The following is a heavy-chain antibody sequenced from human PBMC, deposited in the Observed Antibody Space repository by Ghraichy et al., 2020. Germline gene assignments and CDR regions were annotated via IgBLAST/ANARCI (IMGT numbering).Heavy chain of an antibody. J-gene: IGHJ4*02. V-gene: IGHV1-2*02. CDR3: ARDLVGSSSVY. D-gene: IGHD6-6*01. CDR1: GYTFTNYH. CDR2: IFPNNGAT. Sequence: SVKVSCKASGYTFTNYHINWVRQAPGQGLEWMGWIFPNNGATNYARNFQGRVIMTRDTSTNTVYMDLTSLRFDDTAVYYCARDLVGSSSVYWGQGTLVSVSS.